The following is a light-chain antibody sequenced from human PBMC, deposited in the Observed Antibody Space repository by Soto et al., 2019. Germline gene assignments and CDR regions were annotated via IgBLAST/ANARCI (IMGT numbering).Light chain of an antibody. J-gene: IGKJ5*01. V-gene: IGKV3-11*01. CDR2: DAS. Sequence: EIVLTQSPATLSLSPGERATLSCRASQSVGSYLAWYQQKPCQAPSLLIYDASNRATGIPARFSGSGSGTDFTLTISSLEPEDFAVYYCQQRSDWPITFGQGTRLEIK. CDR3: QQRSDWPIT. CDR1: QSVGSY.